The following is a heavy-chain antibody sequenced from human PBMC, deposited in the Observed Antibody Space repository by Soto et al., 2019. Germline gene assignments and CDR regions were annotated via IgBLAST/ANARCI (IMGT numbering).Heavy chain of an antibody. J-gene: IGHJ3*02. CDR3: AKDSGQYYYDSSGYYFDAFDI. CDR1: GFTFSSYA. CDR2: ISGSGGST. V-gene: IGHV3-23*01. Sequence: GGSLRLSCVASGFTFSSYALNWVRQAPGKGLEWVSAISGSGGSTYYADSVKGRFTISRDNSKNTLYLQMNSLRAEDTAVYYCAKDSGQYYYDSSGYYFDAFDIWGQGTMVTVSS. D-gene: IGHD3-22*01.